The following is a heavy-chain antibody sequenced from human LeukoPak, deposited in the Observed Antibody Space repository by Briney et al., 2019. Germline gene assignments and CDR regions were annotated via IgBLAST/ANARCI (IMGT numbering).Heavy chain of an antibody. CDR1: GFTFSSYW. V-gene: IGHV3-74*01. Sequence: PGGSLRLSCAASGFTFSSYWMHWVRQAPGKGLVWVSRINSDGSSTSYADSVKGRFTISRDNAKNTLYLQMNSLRAEDTAVYYCARVIGGLISDNWFDPWGQGTLVTVSS. J-gene: IGHJ5*02. CDR2: INSDGSST. D-gene: IGHD3-16*01. CDR3: ARVIGGLISDNWFDP.